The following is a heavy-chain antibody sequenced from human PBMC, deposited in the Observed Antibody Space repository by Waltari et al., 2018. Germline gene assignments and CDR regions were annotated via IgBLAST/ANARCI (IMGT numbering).Heavy chain of an antibody. V-gene: IGHV3-23*01. J-gene: IGHJ5*02. Sequence: EVQLLDSGGGLVQPGGSLRLACAASEIPFSNYAMSWVRQAPGKGLEWVSAISADAINTYYAESVRGRFTISRDSSKNTVFLQMNSLRVEDTAVYYCAPGEECITSCYPYSLGSDPWGQGTLVTVSS. CDR3: APGEECITSCYPYSLGSDP. CDR2: ISADAINT. CDR1: EIPFSNYA. D-gene: IGHD2-2*01.